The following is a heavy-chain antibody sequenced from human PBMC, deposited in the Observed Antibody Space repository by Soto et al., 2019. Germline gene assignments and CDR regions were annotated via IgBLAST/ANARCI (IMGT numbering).Heavy chain of an antibody. Sequence: GSSVKVSCKASGYTFTSYGISWVRQAPGQGLEWMGWISAYNGNTNYAQKLQGRVTMTTDTSTSTAYMELRSLRSDDTAVYYCARDTIRGSSSWFDYWAREPWSSSPQ. CDR1: GYTFTSYG. D-gene: IGHD6-13*01. CDR3: ARDTIRGSSSWFDY. J-gene: IGHJ4*02. CDR2: ISAYNGNT. V-gene: IGHV1-18*04.